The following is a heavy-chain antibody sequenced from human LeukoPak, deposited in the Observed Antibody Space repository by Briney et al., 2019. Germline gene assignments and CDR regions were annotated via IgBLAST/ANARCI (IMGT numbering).Heavy chain of an antibody. Sequence: GRSLRLSCAASGFTFSSYGMHWVRQAPGKELEWVAVIWNDGSKKYYADSVKGRFTISRDNSKNTLYLHMNSLRAEDTALYYCVRGVWHVATEMVLDYWGQGTPVTVSS. V-gene: IGHV3-33*01. J-gene: IGHJ4*02. CDR2: IWNDGSKK. D-gene: IGHD5-18*01. CDR1: GFTFSSYG. CDR3: VRGVWHVATEMVLDY.